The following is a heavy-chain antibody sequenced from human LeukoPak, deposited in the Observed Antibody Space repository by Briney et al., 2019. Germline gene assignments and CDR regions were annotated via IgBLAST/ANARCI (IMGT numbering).Heavy chain of an antibody. CDR3: AKDLGPGSMATSPGFDY. Sequence: GRSLRLSCAASGFTFDDYAMHWVRQAPGMGLEWVSGINWNSGSIGYADSVKGRFTISRDNAKTSLYLQMNSLRAEDTALYYCAKDLGPGSMATSPGFDYWGQGTLVTVSS. V-gene: IGHV3-9*01. J-gene: IGHJ4*02. CDR2: INWNSGSI. CDR1: GFTFDDYA. D-gene: IGHD5-24*01.